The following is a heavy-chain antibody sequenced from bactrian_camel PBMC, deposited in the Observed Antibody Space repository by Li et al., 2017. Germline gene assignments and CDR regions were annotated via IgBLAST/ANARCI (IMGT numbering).Heavy chain of an antibody. CDR3: AADLLLMRPLQASEYQY. J-gene: IGHJ4*01. CDR2: IYTGTDRT. Sequence: DVQLVESGGGSVQAGGSLRLSCAVSGRTYSNYCMAWIRQVPGKGREGVASIYTGTDRTYYADSVKGRFAIWQDNAKATVYLEINYLRPEDTAMYYCAADLLLMRPLQASEYQYWGQGTQVTVS. D-gene: IGHD1*01. V-gene: IGHV3S40*01. CDR1: GRTYSNYC.